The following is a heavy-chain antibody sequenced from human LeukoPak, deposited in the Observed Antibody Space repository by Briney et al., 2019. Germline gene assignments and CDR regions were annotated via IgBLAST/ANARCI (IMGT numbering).Heavy chain of an antibody. D-gene: IGHD3-10*01. Sequence: ASVKVSCKASGYTFTSYYMHWVRQAPGQGLEWMGIINPSGGSTSYAQKFQGRVTMTTDTSTSTAYMELRSLRSDDTAVYYCARPYGSGSIRWFDPWGQGTLVTVSS. CDR3: ARPYGSGSIRWFDP. CDR1: GYTFTSYY. CDR2: INPSGGST. J-gene: IGHJ5*02. V-gene: IGHV1-46*01.